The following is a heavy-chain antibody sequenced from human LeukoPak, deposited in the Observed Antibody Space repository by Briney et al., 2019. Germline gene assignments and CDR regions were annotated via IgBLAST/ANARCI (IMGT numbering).Heavy chain of an antibody. CDR3: AHLPDLSYYDFWSGYKNWFDP. CDR2: IYWNDDK. Sequence: SGPTLVNPTQTLTLTCTFSGFSLSTSGVGVGWIRQPPGKALEWLALIYWNDDKRYSPSLKSRLTITKDTSKNQVVLTMTNMDPVDTATYYCAHLPDLSYYDFWSGYKNWFDPWGQGTLVTVSS. J-gene: IGHJ5*02. D-gene: IGHD3-3*01. CDR1: GFSLSTSGVG. V-gene: IGHV2-5*01.